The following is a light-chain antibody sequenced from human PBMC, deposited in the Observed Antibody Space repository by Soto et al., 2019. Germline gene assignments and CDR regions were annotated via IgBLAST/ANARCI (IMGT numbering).Light chain of an antibody. CDR3: QQRNSWPPTFT. J-gene: IGKJ5*01. CDR2: DTS. Sequence: EIVMTQSPATLSLSPGERATLSCRASQSVSSDLAWYQQKPGQAPRLLIYDTSIRATGIPARFSGSGSGTDFTLTISSLEPEDFAVYYCQQRNSWPPTFTFGQGTRLEIK. CDR1: QSVSSD. V-gene: IGKV3-11*01.